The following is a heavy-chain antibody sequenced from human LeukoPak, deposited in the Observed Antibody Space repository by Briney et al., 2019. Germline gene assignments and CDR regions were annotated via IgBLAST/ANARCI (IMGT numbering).Heavy chain of an antibody. CDR1: DGSINTPNYY. CDR2: IFYRGST. V-gene: IGHV4-39*07. Sequence: SETLSLTCTVSDGSINTPNYYWGWIRQPPGKGLEWIGNIFYRGSTYYGPSLESRVTISLDTSKNQFSLKLSSVTAADTAVYFCARGPYSYDSSGAFDIWGQGTMVTVSS. CDR3: ARGPYSYDSSGAFDI. D-gene: IGHD3-22*01. J-gene: IGHJ3*02.